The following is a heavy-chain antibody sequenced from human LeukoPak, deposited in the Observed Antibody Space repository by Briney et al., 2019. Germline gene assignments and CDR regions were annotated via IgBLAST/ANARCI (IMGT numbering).Heavy chain of an antibody. J-gene: IGHJ4*02. Sequence: ASVKVSCKASGYTFTGYYMHWVRQAPGQGLEWMGWINPNSGGTNYAQKFQGRVTMTRDTSISTAYMELSRLRSDDTAVYYCARVGEGGYSYGYMGYWGQGTLVTVSS. CDR3: ARVGEGGYSYGYMGY. CDR1: GYTFTGYY. D-gene: IGHD5-18*01. CDR2: INPNSGGT. V-gene: IGHV1-2*02.